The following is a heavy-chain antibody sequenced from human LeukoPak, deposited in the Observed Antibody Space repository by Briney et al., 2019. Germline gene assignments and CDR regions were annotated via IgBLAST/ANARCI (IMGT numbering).Heavy chain of an antibody. CDR3: ARLGYDFWSGYYPNHYYYYYMDV. CDR1: GGSISSSSYY. D-gene: IGHD3-3*01. Sequence: SETLSLTCTVSGGSISSSSYYWGWIRQPPGKGLEWIGCIYYSGSTYYNPSLKIRVTISVDTSKNQFSLKLSSVTAADTAVYYCARLGYDFWSGYYPNHYYYYYMDVWGKGTTVTVSS. V-gene: IGHV4-39*07. J-gene: IGHJ6*03. CDR2: IYYSGST.